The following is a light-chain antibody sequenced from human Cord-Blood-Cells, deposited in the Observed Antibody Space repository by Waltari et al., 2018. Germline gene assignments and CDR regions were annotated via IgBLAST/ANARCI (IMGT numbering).Light chain of an antibody. CDR1: QGISSY. Sequence: AIRMTQSPSSLSASTGDRVTITCRASQGISSYLAWYQQKPGKAPKLLIYAASTLQSGVPSRCSGSGAETDFTRTISFLQSEDCATYYCRQYYSYPWTFGQGTKVEIK. J-gene: IGKJ1*01. CDR3: RQYYSYPWT. V-gene: IGKV1-8*01. CDR2: AAS.